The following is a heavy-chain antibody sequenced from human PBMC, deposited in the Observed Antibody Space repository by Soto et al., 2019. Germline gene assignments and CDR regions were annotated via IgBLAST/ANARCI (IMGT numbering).Heavy chain of an antibody. CDR2: IRSKAYDGAP. D-gene: IGHD5-12*01. Sequence: GGSLRLSCAASGFTFSSYSMNWVRQAPGKGLEWVGLIRSKAYDGAPEYAASVRGRFTISRDDSNNIAYLRMNSLKTEDTAVYYCARPGVEMATISYFDSWGQGTLVTVSS. J-gene: IGHJ4*02. V-gene: IGHV3-49*04. CDR1: GFTFSSYS. CDR3: ARPGVEMATISYFDS.